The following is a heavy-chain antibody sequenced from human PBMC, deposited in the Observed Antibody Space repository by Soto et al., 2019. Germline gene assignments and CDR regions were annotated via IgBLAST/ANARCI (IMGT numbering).Heavy chain of an antibody. V-gene: IGHV4-34*01. CDR3: ARAPRGVRYCSGGICYGPYYYYMDV. Sequence: SETLCLTCAVDGGSFSCYDVSWIRQPPGKGLERIGEINHSGSTNYTPSLKSRVTISVDTSKTQCSLKLSSVTAADTAVYYCARAPRGVRYCSGGICYGPYYYYMDVWGKGTTVTVSS. J-gene: IGHJ6*03. CDR1: GGSFSCYD. CDR2: INHSGST. D-gene: IGHD2-15*01.